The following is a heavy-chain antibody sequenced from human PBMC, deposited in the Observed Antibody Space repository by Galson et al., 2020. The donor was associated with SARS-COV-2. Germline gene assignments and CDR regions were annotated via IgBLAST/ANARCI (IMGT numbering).Heavy chain of an antibody. Sequence: QLGESLKISCAASGFTFSSYGMHWVRQAPGKGLEWVAVIWYDGSNKYYADSVKGRFTISRDNSKNTLYLQMNSLRAEDTAVYYCARETYYYDSSGYRAPYYYYGMDVWGQGTTVTVSS. CDR1: GFTFSSYG. CDR3: ARETYYYDSSGYRAPYYYYGMDV. J-gene: IGHJ6*02. D-gene: IGHD3-22*01. V-gene: IGHV3-33*01. CDR2: IWYDGSNK.